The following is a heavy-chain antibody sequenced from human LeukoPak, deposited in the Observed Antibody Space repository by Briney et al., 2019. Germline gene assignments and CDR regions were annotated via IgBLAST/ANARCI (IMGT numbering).Heavy chain of an antibody. Sequence: ASVKVSCKASGYTFTGYYMHWVRQAPGQGLEWMGWINPNSGGTNYAQKFQGRVTMTTDTSTSTAYMELRSLRSDDTAVYYCARDRLRYGDSPLDYWGQGTLVTVSS. CDR1: GYTFTGYY. CDR3: ARDRLRYGDSPLDY. V-gene: IGHV1-2*02. D-gene: IGHD4-17*01. J-gene: IGHJ4*02. CDR2: INPNSGGT.